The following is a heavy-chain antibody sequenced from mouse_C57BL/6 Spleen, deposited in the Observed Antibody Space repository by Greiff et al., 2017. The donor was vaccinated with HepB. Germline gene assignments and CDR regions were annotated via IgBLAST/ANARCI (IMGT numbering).Heavy chain of an antibody. D-gene: IGHD4-1*01. Sequence: VKLMESGPGLVQPSQSLSITCTVSGFSLTSYGVHWVRQSPGKGLEWLGVIWSGGSTDYNAAFISRLSISKDNSKSQVFFKMNSLQADDTAIYYCASNWDEGFAYWGQGTLVTVSA. CDR2: IWSGGST. CDR3: ASNWDEGFAY. J-gene: IGHJ3*01. V-gene: IGHV2-2*01. CDR1: GFSLTSYG.